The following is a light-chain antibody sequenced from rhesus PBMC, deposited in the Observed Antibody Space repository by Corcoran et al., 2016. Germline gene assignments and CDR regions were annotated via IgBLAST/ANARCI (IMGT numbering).Light chain of an antibody. CDR1: ENVNNY. CDR3: QHSYGTPFT. Sequence: DIQMTQSPSSLSASVGDRVTITCRASENVNNYLHWYQQKPGKAPKLLLYKASTLQSGVPSRFSGSGSGTDFTLTSSSLQPEDFATYYCQHSYGTPFTFGPGTKLDIK. J-gene: IGKJ3*01. V-gene: IGKV1-74*01. CDR2: KAS.